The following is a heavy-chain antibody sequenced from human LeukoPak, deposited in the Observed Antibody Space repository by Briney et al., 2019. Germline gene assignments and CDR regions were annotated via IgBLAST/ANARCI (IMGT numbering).Heavy chain of an antibody. CDR3: ARVMVGYCSGGSCYSHWFDP. CDR2: ISAYNGNT. D-gene: IGHD2-15*01. CDR1: GYTFTDYY. J-gene: IGHJ5*02. Sequence: ASVKVSCKASGYTFTDYYMHWVRQAPGQGLEWMGWISAYNGNTNYAQKLQGRVTMTTDTSTSTAYMELRSLRSDDTAVYYCARVMVGYCSGGSCYSHWFDPWSQGTLVTVSS. V-gene: IGHV1-18*04.